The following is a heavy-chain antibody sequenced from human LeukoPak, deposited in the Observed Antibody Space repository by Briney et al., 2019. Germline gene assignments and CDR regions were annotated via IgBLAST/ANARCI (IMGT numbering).Heavy chain of an antibody. V-gene: IGHV3-11*05. CDR1: GFTFSDYY. CDR3: ATDRSSSSWFDY. Sequence: GGSLRLSCAASGFTFSDYYMSWIRQAPGKGLEWVSYISSSTSYTNYADSVKGRFTISRDSAKNSLYLQMNSLRAEDTAVYYCATDRSSSSWFDYWGQGTLVTVSS. J-gene: IGHJ4*02. D-gene: IGHD6-13*01. CDR2: ISSSTSYT.